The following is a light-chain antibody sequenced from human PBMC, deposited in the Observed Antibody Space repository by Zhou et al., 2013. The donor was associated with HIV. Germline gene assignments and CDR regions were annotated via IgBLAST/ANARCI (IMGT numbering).Light chain of an antibody. CDR2: SAS. CDR1: QGIRND. Sequence: DIQMTQSPSSLSASVGDRVTITCRASQGIRNDLDWYQQKPGKAPKRLIYSASSLQSGVPSRFSGSGSGTEFTLTISSLQLEDFATYFCLQHNSLPQTFGQGTKVEIK. J-gene: IGKJ1*01. V-gene: IGKV1-17*01. CDR3: LQHNSLPQT.